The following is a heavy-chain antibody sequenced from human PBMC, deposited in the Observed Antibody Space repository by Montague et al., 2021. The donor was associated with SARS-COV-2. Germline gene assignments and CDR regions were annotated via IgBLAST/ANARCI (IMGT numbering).Heavy chain of an antibody. CDR3: ARAYCGGDCYFYWYFDP. CDR2: TYYRSKWYN. CDR1: GDSVSSNIAT. V-gene: IGHV6-1*01. J-gene: IGHJ2*01. Sequence: CAISGDSVSSNIATWNWIRQSPLRGLEWLGRTYYRSKWYNDYAVSVKSRVIINPDTSNNRISLQLNSVTPGDTAVYYCARAYCGGDCYFYWYFDPWGRGTLVTVSS. D-gene: IGHD2-21*02.